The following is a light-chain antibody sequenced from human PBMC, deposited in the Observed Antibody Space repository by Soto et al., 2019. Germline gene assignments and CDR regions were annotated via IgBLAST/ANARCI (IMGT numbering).Light chain of an antibody. CDR1: QRVSSN. J-gene: IGKJ4*01. CDR3: QQYNNWPPLT. Sequence: EIVMTQSPATLSVSPGERATLSCRASQRVSSNLSCYQQKPGQAPRLLIYGASTRATGIPARFSGSGSGTEFTLTISSLQSEDFAVYYCQQYNNWPPLTFGGGTKAEIK. CDR2: GAS. V-gene: IGKV3-15*01.